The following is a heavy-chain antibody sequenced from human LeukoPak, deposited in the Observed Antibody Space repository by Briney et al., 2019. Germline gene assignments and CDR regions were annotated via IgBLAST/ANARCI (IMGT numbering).Heavy chain of an antibody. CDR2: IYSGGST. CDR3: AKVYRGYDWDY. CDR1: GFTVSSNY. V-gene: IGHV3-53*01. Sequence: PGGSLRLSCAASGFTVSSNYMSWVRQAPGKGLEWVSVIYSGGSTYYADSVKGRFTISRDNSKNTLYLQMNSLRAEDTAVYYCAKVYRGYDWDYWGQGTLVTVSP. D-gene: IGHD5-12*01. J-gene: IGHJ4*02.